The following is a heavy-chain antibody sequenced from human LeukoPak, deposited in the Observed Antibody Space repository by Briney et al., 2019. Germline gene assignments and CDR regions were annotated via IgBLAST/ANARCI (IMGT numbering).Heavy chain of an antibody. J-gene: IGHJ4*02. D-gene: IGHD3-9*01. CDR1: GGSISSGDYY. CDR3: ARAHLAAYYDILTGYHSLSGEAPYYFDY. Sequence: PSQTLSLTCTVSGGSISSGDYYWSWIRQPPGKGLEWIGYIYYSGSTYYNPSLKSRVTISVDTSKNQFSLKLSSVTAADTAVYYCARAHLAAYYDILTGYHSLSGEAPYYFDYWGQGTLVTVSS. V-gene: IGHV4-30-4*01. CDR2: IYYSGST.